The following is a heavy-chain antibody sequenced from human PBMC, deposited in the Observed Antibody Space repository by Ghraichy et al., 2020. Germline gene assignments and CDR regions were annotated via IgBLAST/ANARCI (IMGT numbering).Heavy chain of an antibody. CDR1: GFTFSSCA. D-gene: IGHD3-10*01. Sequence: GGFLRLSCAASGFTFSSCAMSWVRQAPGKGPEWVSAISGSGGSTYYADSVKGRFTISRDNSKNTLSLQMNSLRAEDTAVYYCAKHDASLVRGVIYYYYYGMDVRGQGTTVTGSS. CDR3: AKHDASLVRGVIYYYYYGMDV. V-gene: IGHV3-23*01. CDR2: ISGSGGST. J-gene: IGHJ6*02.